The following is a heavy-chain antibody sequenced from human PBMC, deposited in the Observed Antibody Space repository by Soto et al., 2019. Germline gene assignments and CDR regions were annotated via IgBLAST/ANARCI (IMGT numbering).Heavy chain of an antibody. CDR2: IYYSGTT. J-gene: IGHJ5*02. V-gene: IGHV4-59*01. CDR3: VRARFGGVIRWFDP. Sequence: PSETLSLTCTVSGGSISSYYWSWIRQPPGKGQEWIGYIYYSGTTNYNPSLKSRVTLSVDTSKNQCSLKLTSLTAADTAVYYCVRARFGGVIRWFDPWGRGTLVTVSS. CDR1: GGSISSYY. D-gene: IGHD3-3*01.